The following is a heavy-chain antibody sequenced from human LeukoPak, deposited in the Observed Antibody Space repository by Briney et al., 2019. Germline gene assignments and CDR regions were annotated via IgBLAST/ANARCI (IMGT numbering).Heavy chain of an antibody. Sequence: PGGSLRLSCAASGFTFSNFAMNWVRQAPGKGLEWVSVIYIGGTTYYADSVQGRFTISRDNSKNTLYLQMNSLRAEDTAVYYCARGDGYNFFDYWGQGTLVTVSS. D-gene: IGHD5-24*01. CDR1: GFTFSNFA. CDR2: IYIGGTT. J-gene: IGHJ4*02. CDR3: ARGDGYNFFDY. V-gene: IGHV3-53*01.